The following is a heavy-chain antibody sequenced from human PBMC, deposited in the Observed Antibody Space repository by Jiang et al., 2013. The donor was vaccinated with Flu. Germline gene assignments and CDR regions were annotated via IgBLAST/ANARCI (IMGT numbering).Heavy chain of an antibody. J-gene: IGHJ4*02. Sequence: SGAEVKKPGSSVKVSCMTSGDTFSKNTIIWVRQAPGQGLEWMAGIIPFVGTTNYAQKFQGRVTITADKSTSTIYMEMSSLRSEDTAVYYCVRVRACGGDCYYFDYWGQGTLVTVSS. CDR3: VRVRACGGDCYYFDY. CDR1: GDTFSKNT. CDR2: IIPFVGTT. V-gene: IGHV1-69*06. D-gene: IGHD2-21*02.